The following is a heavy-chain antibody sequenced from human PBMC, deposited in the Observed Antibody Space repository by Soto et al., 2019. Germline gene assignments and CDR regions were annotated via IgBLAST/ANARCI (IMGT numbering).Heavy chain of an antibody. CDR2: FYYSGST. Sequence: SETRSLACSVSGGSISSGPYSWRWMRQPPEKGLEWIGTFYYSGSTYYNPSLESRVTISVDTSKNQFSLKVSSVTAEDTAVYYCATYYDSSGYDWTWPRYYGMDVWGQGTTVTVSS. D-gene: IGHD3-22*01. CDR1: GGSISSGPYS. J-gene: IGHJ6*02. CDR3: ATYYDSSGYDWTWPRYYGMDV. V-gene: IGHV4-39*01.